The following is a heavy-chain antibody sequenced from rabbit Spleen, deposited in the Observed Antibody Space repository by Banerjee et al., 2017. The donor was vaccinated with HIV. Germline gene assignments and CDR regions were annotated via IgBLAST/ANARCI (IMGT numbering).Heavy chain of an antibody. CDR1: GIDFSSYY. CDR3: VRDRANIGGDYGPYYFDL. V-gene: IGHV1S7*01. D-gene: IGHD2-1*01. CDR2: IDPVFGST. J-gene: IGHJ4*01. Sequence: QLKESGGGLVQPGGSLKLSCTASGIDFSSYYMNWVRQAPGKGLEWIGYIDPVFGSTRYANWVNGRFTISSHNAQNTLYLQLNSLTAADTATYFCVRDRANIGGDYGPYYFDLWGPGTLVTVS.